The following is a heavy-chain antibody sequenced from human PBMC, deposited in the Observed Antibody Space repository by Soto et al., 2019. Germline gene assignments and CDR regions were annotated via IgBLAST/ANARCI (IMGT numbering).Heavy chain of an antibody. V-gene: IGHV4-34*01. CDR1: GGSFSGYY. Sequence: SETLSLTCAVYGGSFSGYYWSWIRQPPGKGLVWIGEINHSGSTNYNPSLKSRVTISVDTSKNQFSLKLSSVTAADTAVYYCARGGNWNELDYWGQGTLVTVSS. CDR2: INHSGST. D-gene: IGHD1-20*01. J-gene: IGHJ4*02. CDR3: ARGGNWNELDY.